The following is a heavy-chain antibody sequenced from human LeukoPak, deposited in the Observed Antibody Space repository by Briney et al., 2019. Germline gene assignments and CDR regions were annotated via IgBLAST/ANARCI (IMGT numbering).Heavy chain of an antibody. Sequence: PGGSLRLSCAASGFTFSNYAIHWVRQAPGKGLEWVAGISYDGTEKHYEDSVKGRFTISRDNSKNTVYLQMNSLRAEDTAVYYCAKDSYDRSGYYYYYFAYWGQGTQVTVSS. V-gene: IGHV3-30*18. CDR3: AKDSYDRSGYYYYYFAY. CDR1: GFTFSNYA. J-gene: IGHJ4*02. D-gene: IGHD3-22*01. CDR2: ISYDGTEK.